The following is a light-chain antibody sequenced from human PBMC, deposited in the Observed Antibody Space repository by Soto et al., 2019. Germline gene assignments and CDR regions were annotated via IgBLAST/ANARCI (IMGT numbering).Light chain of an antibody. CDR1: QSVSSY. V-gene: IGKV3-11*01. CDR2: DAS. J-gene: IGKJ4*01. CDR3: QQRNDWPLT. Sequence: EIVLTQSPVTLSLSPGERATLSCRASQSVSSYLAWYQQRPGQAPRLLIYDASNRATGIPDRFSGSGSGTDFTLTISSLEPEDFVVYYCQQRNDWPLTFGGGTNVEIK.